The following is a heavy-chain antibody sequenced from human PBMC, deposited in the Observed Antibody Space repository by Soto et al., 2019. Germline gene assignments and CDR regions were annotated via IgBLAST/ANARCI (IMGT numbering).Heavy chain of an antibody. CDR1: GFTVSSNY. Sequence: GGGLIQPGGSLRLSCAASGFTVSSNYMNWVRQAPGKGLEWVSIIYSDGTTSYADSVKGRFTISRDNFKNTLHLQMNSLRAEDTAVYYCAILSNWGQGPLVTVSS. J-gene: IGHJ4*02. CDR2: IYSDGTT. CDR3: AILSN. V-gene: IGHV3-53*01. D-gene: IGHD6-6*01.